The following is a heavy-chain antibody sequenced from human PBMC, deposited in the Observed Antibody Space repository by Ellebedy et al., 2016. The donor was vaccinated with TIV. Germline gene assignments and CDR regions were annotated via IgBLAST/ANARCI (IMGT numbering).Heavy chain of an antibody. CDR3: TRDDDYGDLYYYYYYMDV. Sequence: GGSLRLSCTASGFTFGDYAMSWFRQAPGKGLEWVGFIRSKAYGGTTEYAASVKGRFTISRDDSKSIAYLQMNSLKTEDTAVYYCTRDDDYGDLYYYYYYMDVWGKGTTVTVSS. CDR1: GFTFGDYA. D-gene: IGHD4-17*01. J-gene: IGHJ6*03. CDR2: IRSKAYGGTT. V-gene: IGHV3-49*03.